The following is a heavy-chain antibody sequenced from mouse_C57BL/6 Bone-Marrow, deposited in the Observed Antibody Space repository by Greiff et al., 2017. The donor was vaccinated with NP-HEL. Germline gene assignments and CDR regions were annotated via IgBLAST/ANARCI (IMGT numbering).Heavy chain of an antibody. CDR3: ARSRLYGNYETWFAY. V-gene: IGHV1-69*01. D-gene: IGHD2-1*01. CDR2: IDPSDSYT. CDR1: GYTFTSYW. J-gene: IGHJ3*01. Sequence: QVQLQQPGAELVMPGASVKLSCKASGYTFTSYWMHWVKQRPGQGLEWIGEIDPSDSYTNYNQKFKGKSTLTVDKSSSTAYMQLSSLTSEDSAVYYGARSRLYGNYETWFAYWGQGTLVTVSA.